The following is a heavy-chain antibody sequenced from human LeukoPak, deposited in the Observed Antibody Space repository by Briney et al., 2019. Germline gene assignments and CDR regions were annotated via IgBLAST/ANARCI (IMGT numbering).Heavy chain of an antibody. CDR2: INANNGAT. V-gene: IGHV1-2*02. J-gene: IGHJ4*02. Sequence: ASVKVSCKASGYTFTDHYIHWVRQAPGQGLEWMGWINANNGATNYAQKFQGRVTMTRDTSTSTVYMELSSLRSEDTAVYYCASVLYCGADCYSGRYFFDYWGQGTLVTVSS. CDR3: ASVLYCGADCYSGRYFFDY. CDR1: GYTFTDHY. D-gene: IGHD2-21*02.